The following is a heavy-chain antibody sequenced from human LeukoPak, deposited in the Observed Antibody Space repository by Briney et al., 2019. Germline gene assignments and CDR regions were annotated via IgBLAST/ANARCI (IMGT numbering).Heavy chain of an antibody. CDR2: ISSSSSYI. CDR3: AKDSIGSYYSYYFDY. J-gene: IGHJ4*02. CDR1: GFTFSSYS. Sequence: GGSLRLSCAASGFTFSSYSMNWVRQAPGKGLEWVSSISSSSSYIYYADSVKGRFTISRDNAKNSLYLQMNSLRLEDTALYYCAKDSIGSYYSYYFDYWGQGTLVTVSS. D-gene: IGHD3-10*01. V-gene: IGHV3-21*04.